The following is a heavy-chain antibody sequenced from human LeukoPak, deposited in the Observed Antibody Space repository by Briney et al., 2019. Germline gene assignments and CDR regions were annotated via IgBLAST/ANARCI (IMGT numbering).Heavy chain of an antibody. CDR3: ARDGVHDYGDYVQDY. CDR1: GFTFSSYG. J-gene: IGHJ4*02. V-gene: IGHV3-30*03. D-gene: IGHD4-17*01. Sequence: GRSLRLSCAASGFTFSSYGMHWVRQAPGKGLEWVAVISYDGSNKYYADSVKGRFTISRDNSKNTLYLQMNSLRAEDTAVYYCARDGVHDYGDYVQDYWGQGTLVTVSS. CDR2: ISYDGSNK.